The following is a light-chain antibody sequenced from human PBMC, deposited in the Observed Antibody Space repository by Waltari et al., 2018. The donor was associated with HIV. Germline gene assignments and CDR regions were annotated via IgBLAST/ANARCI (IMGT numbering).Light chain of an antibody. CDR2: KDT. J-gene: IGLJ2*01. Sequence: SYELTQPPSMSVSPGQTANITCSGDKLGNEYACWYQQKAGQSPELVIFKDTRRPSGIPERFSGSTSGNTATLTISGALPADEGDYYCQAWDNSVVVFGGGTRLTVL. CDR3: QAWDNSVVV. V-gene: IGLV3-1*01. CDR1: KLGNEY.